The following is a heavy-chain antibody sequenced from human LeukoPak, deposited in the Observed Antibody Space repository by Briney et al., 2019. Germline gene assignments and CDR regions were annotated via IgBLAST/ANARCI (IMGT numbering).Heavy chain of an antibody. J-gene: IGHJ4*02. CDR2: ISGTSGTI. CDR3: AKRLGDPRAFDY. Sequence: PGGSLRLSCAASGFTFSNYAMSWVRQAPGKGLEWGSGISGTSGTINYAAPVKGRFTISRDNSKNTLYLQMNSLRVDDMAVYYCAKRLGDPRAFDYWGKGTLVTVSS. V-gene: IGHV3-23*01. D-gene: IGHD2-21*02. CDR1: GFTFSNYA.